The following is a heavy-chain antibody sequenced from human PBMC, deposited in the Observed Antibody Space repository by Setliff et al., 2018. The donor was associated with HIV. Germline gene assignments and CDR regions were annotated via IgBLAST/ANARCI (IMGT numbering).Heavy chain of an antibody. J-gene: IGHJ4*02. CDR3: VRSELLVRRYHFDY. CDR1: GFTFSNAW. CDR2: IKTHGETI. D-gene: IGHD2-8*02. Sequence: GGSLRLSCAASGFTFSNAWMNWVRQAPGKGLEWVATIKTHGETIYYVDSVKGRFTISRDNAKNSLFLQMTSLRADDTAVYYCVRSELLVRRYHFDYLCPGTLVTVSS. V-gene: IGHV3-7*03.